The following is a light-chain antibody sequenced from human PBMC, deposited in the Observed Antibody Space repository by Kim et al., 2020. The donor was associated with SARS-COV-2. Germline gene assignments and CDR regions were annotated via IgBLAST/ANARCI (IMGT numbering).Light chain of an antibody. CDR2: EVS. J-gene: IGLJ2*01. CDR3: SSYAGSNVV. Sequence: QSALTQPPSASGSPGQSVTISCTGTSSDVGGNNYVSWYQHHPGKAPKLMIYEVSERPSGVPDRSSGSKSGNTASLTVSGLQTEDEADYYCSSYAGSNVVFGGGTQLTVL. V-gene: IGLV2-8*01. CDR1: SSDVGGNNY.